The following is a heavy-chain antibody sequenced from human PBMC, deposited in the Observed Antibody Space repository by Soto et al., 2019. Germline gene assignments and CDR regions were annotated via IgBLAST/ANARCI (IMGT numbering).Heavy chain of an antibody. CDR2: LHSGGDT. CDR1: GIPVSSNY. J-gene: IGHJ6*02. Sequence: EVQLVESGGGLVQPGGSLRLSCAASGIPVSSNYMTWVRQAPGKGLEWVSVLHSGGDTYYANSVKGRFTISRHDSTNTLFLQMTSLTPADPAVYSCARDGPYYSASRMAVWGQGTTVTVSS. D-gene: IGHD3-10*01. CDR3: ARDGPYYSASRMAV. V-gene: IGHV3-53*04.